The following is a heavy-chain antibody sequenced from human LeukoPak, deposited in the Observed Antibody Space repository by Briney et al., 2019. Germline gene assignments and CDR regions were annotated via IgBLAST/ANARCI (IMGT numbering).Heavy chain of an antibody. J-gene: IGHJ4*02. CDR2: IIPIFGTA. CDR1: GYTFTSYG. Sequence: SVKVSCKASGYTFTSYGISWVRQAPGQGLEWMGRIIPIFGTANYAQKFQGRVTITTDESTSTAYMELSSLRSEDTAVYYCAREARGYSYGSYYFDYWGQGTLVTVSS. D-gene: IGHD5-18*01. CDR3: AREARGYSYGSYYFDY. V-gene: IGHV1-69*05.